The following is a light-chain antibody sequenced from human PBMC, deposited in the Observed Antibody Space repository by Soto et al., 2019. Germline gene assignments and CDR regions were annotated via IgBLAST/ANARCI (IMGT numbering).Light chain of an antibody. CDR3: QQYNVWPLT. J-gene: IGKJ4*01. CDR2: VAS. Sequence: DIVMTQSPATLSVSPGERATLSCRASQSVSSSLAWNQQKPGQTPKRLIYVASTRTPGIPARFSGSGSGTDFTLTISSLQSEDFAVYYCQQYNVWPLTFGGGTKVEFK. CDR1: QSVSSS. V-gene: IGKV3-15*01.